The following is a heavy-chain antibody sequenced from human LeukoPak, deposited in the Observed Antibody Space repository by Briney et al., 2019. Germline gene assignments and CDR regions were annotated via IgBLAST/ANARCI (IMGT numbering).Heavy chain of an antibody. Sequence: GRSLRLSCAASGFTFSSYGMHWVRQAPGKGLEWVAVTSYDGSNKYYADSVKGRFTISRDNSKNTLYLQMNSLRAEDTAVYYCAKERRGVRTDYWGQGTLVTVSS. CDR3: AKERRGVRTDY. CDR1: GFTFSSYG. J-gene: IGHJ4*02. CDR2: TSYDGSNK. V-gene: IGHV3-30*18.